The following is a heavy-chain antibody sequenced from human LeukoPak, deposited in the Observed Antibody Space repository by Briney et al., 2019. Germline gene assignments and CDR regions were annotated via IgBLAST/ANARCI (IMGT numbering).Heavy chain of an antibody. D-gene: IGHD1-26*01. CDR2: ISYDGSNK. V-gene: IGHV3-30*18. CDR3: AKDLEDFGSYYLDY. J-gene: IGHJ4*02. CDR1: GFTFSSYG. Sequence: GRSLRLSCAASGFTFSSYGMHWVRQAPGKGLEWVAVISYDGSNKYYADSVKGRFTISRDNSKNTLYLQMNSLRAEDTAVYYCAKDLEDFGSYYLDYWGQGTLVTVSS.